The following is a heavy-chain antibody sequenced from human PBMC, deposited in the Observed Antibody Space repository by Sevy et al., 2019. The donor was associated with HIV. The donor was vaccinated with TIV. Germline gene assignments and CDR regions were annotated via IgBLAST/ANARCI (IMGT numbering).Heavy chain of an antibody. CDR1: GFSFSHYC. Sequence: GGSLRLSCAASGFSFSHYCMHWVRQAPGKGLEWVANIKQDESEKYYVASVKGRFTISRDNAKNSVYLQMNSLIPEDTAIYYCARGNSGSFDYWGQGTLVTVSS. CDR3: ARGNSGSFDY. J-gene: IGHJ4*02. CDR2: IKQDESEK. V-gene: IGHV3-7*04. D-gene: IGHD3-22*01.